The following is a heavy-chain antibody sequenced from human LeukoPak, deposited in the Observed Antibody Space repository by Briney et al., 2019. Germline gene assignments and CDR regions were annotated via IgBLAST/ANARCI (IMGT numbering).Heavy chain of an antibody. CDR3: ARGRNNAFDI. D-gene: IGHD1/OR15-1a*01. Sequence: PSQTLSLTCAISGDGVSSSSDAWNWIRQSPSRGLEWLGRTYYRSNDYAVSVKSRMTINADTSKNQVSLQLSSVTPEDTAVYYCARGRNNAFDIGGQGTMVTVSS. CDR2: TYYRSN. J-gene: IGHJ3*02. V-gene: IGHV6-1*01. CDR1: GDGVSSSSDA.